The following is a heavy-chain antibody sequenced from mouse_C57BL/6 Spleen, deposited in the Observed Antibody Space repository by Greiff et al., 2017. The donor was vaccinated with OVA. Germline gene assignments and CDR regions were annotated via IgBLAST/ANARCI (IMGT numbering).Heavy chain of an antibody. J-gene: IGHJ3*01. Sequence: VQLQQPGAELVKPGASVKLSCKASGYTFTSYWMHWVKQRPGQGLEWIGMIHPNSGSTNYNEKFKSKATLTVDKSSSTAYMQLSSLTSEDSAVYYCARGTTVVEGWFAYWGQGTLVTVSA. CDR1: GYTFTSYW. D-gene: IGHD1-1*01. V-gene: IGHV1-64*01. CDR3: ARGTTVVEGWFAY. CDR2: IHPNSGST.